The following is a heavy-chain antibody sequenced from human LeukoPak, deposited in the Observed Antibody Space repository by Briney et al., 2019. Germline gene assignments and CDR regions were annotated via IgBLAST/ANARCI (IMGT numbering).Heavy chain of an antibody. V-gene: IGHV3-30*18. CDR3: ANSYYDILTGYYSEITY. D-gene: IGHD3-9*01. J-gene: IGHJ4*02. Sequence: GRSLRLSCAASGFTFSSYGMHWVRQAPGKGLEWVAVISYDGSNKYYADPVKGRFTISRDNSKNTLYLQMNSLRAEDTAVYYCANSYYDILTGYYSEITYWGQGTLVTVSS. CDR1: GFTFSSYG. CDR2: ISYDGSNK.